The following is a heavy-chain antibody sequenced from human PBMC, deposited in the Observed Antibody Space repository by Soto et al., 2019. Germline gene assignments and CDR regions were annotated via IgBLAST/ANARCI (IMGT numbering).Heavy chain of an antibody. CDR2: INAGNGNT. CDR3: ARCWGDYYYMDV. Sequence: ASVKVSCKASGYTFTSYAMHWVRQAPGQRLERMGWINAGNGNTKYSQKFQGRVTITRDTSASTAYMELSSLRSEDTAVYYCARCWGDYYYMDVWGKGTTVTVSS. V-gene: IGHV1-3*01. D-gene: IGHD3-16*01. J-gene: IGHJ6*03. CDR1: GYTFTSYA.